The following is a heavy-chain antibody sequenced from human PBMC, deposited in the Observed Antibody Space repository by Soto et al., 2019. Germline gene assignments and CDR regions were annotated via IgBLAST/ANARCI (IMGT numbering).Heavy chain of an antibody. CDR2: ISGSGGST. V-gene: IGHV3-23*01. CDR1: GFTFSSNG. CDR3: AKNEGYSSGWYLD. J-gene: IGHJ4*02. Sequence: EVQQLESGGGLVQPGGSLRLSCAASGFTFSSNGMSWVRQAPGKGLEWVSAISGSGGSTYNADSVKGRFTISRDNSKNTLYLQMNSLRAEDTAVYYCAKNEGYSSGWYLDWGQGTLVTVSS. D-gene: IGHD6-19*01.